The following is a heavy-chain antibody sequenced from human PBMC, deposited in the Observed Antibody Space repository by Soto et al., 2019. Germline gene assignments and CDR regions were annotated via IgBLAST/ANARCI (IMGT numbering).Heavy chain of an antibody. D-gene: IGHD3-16*01. V-gene: IGHV3-33*08. J-gene: IGHJ4*02. CDR3: VREVGPFDY. Sequence: QVQLVESGGGVVQPGRSLRLSCAASGFTFSTYGMHWLRQAPGKGLEWVAAIWYDGNNKYYADSVKGRFTISRDNSKNTLYLQMNILRAEDTAVYYCVREVGPFDYWGQGTLVTVSS. CDR2: IWYDGNNK. CDR1: GFTFSTYG.